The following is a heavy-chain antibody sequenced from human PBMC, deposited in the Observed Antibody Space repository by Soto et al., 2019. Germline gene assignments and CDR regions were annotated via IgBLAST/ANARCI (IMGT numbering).Heavy chain of an antibody. V-gene: IGHV3-15*07. CDR2: IKSKTVGGTT. D-gene: IGHD6-6*01. J-gene: IGHJ4*02. Sequence: GGSLRLSCAASGFTFSNAWMNWVRQAPGKGLEWVGRIKSKTVGGTTDDAAPEKGRFTISRDDSNNTLYLKMNSLKTEDTAVYYCTTRIYSRSPRKLDYWGQGTLVTVSS. CDR3: TTRIYSRSPRKLDY. CDR1: GFTFSNAW.